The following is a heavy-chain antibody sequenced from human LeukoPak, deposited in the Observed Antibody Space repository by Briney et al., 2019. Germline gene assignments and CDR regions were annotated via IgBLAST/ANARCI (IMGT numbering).Heavy chain of an antibody. J-gene: IGHJ3*02. V-gene: IGHV3-48*03. D-gene: IGHD3-22*01. CDR2: ISSSGSTI. CDR1: GFTFSSYE. Sequence: PGGSLRLSCAASGFTFSSYEMNWVRQAPGKGLEWVSYISSSGSTIYYADSVKGRFTISRDNSKNTLYLQMNSLRAEDTAVYYCAKEYYYDSRGGFDIWGQGTMVTVSS. CDR3: AKEYYYDSRGGFDI.